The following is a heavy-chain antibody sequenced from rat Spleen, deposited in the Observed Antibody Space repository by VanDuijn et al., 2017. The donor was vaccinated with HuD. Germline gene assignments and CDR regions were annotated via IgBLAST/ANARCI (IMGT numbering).Heavy chain of an antibody. J-gene: IGHJ3*01. D-gene: IGHD1-6*01. Sequence: EVQLVESGGGLVQPGRSMKLSCAASGFTFSNYDMDWVRQAPTKGLEWVASISYDGRSTYYRDSVKGRLAISRDNAKSTLYLQMDSLRSEDTATYYCTTHTTDYWFAYWGQGSLVTVSS. CDR1: GFTFSNYD. CDR2: ISYDGRST. V-gene: IGHV5-20*01. CDR3: TTHTTDYWFAY.